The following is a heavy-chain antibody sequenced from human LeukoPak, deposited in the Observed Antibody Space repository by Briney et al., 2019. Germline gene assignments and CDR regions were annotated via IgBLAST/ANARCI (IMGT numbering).Heavy chain of an antibody. V-gene: IGHV4-59*08. Sequence: PSETLSLTCTVSGGSISSYYWSWIRQPPGKGLEWIGYIYYSGSTNYNPSLKSRVNISVDTSKNQFSLKLSPVTAADTAVYYCARLTYYYDSSGYPPAFDIWGQGTMVTVSS. CDR2: IYYSGST. D-gene: IGHD3-22*01. CDR1: GGSISSYY. CDR3: ARLTYYYDSSGYPPAFDI. J-gene: IGHJ3*02.